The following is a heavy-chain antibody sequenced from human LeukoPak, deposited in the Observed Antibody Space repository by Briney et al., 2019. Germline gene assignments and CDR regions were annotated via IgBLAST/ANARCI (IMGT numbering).Heavy chain of an antibody. Sequence: GASVKVSCKASGYTFTSYYMHWVRQAPGQGLEWMGIINPSGGSTSYAQKFQGRVTMTRDTSIRTAYMEVSSLRSDDTAVYYCARAFALGGAMVTSYWFDPWGQGTLVTVSS. V-gene: IGHV1-46*01. J-gene: IGHJ5*02. CDR2: INPSGGST. CDR1: GYTFTSYY. D-gene: IGHD5-18*01. CDR3: ARAFALGGAMVTSYWFDP.